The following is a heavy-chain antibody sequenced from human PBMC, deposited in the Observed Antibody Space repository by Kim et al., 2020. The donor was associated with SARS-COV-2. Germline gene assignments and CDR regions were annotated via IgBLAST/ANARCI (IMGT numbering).Heavy chain of an antibody. CDR3: AMYTAALDYFDY. J-gene: IGHJ4*02. Sequence: GGSLRLSCAASGFTFSSYAMSWVRQAPGKGLEWVSVISGSGGSTYYADSVKGRFTISRDNSKNTLYLQMNSLRAEDTAVYYCAMYTAALDYFDYWGQGTLVTVSS. V-gene: IGHV3-23*01. CDR1: GFTFSSYA. CDR2: ISGSGGST. D-gene: IGHD5-18*01.